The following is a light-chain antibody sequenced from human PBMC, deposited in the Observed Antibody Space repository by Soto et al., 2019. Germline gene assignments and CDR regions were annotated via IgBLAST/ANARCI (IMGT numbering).Light chain of an antibody. J-gene: IGKJ1*01. Sequence: DIQMAQSPSTLSASVGDRVTITCRASQNINRWLAWYQQRPGKAPNLLIYKASSLESGVPSRCSGSGSGTEFTLTINSLQPDDLATYHCQQYKNYSWTFGQGTKVEIK. V-gene: IGKV1-5*03. CDR1: QNINRW. CDR2: KAS. CDR3: QQYKNYSWT.